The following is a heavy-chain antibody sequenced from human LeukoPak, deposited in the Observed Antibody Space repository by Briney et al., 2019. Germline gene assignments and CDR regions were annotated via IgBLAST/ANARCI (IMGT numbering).Heavy chain of an antibody. Sequence: SETLSLTCAVYGGSFSGYYWSWIRQPPGKGLELIGEINHSGSTNYNPSLKSRVTISVDTSKNQFSLKLSSVTAADTAVYSCARLCSGGSCYVDFWGQGTLVTVSS. D-gene: IGHD2-15*01. CDR3: ARLCSGGSCYVDF. J-gene: IGHJ4*02. V-gene: IGHV4-34*01. CDR2: INHSGST. CDR1: GGSFSGYY.